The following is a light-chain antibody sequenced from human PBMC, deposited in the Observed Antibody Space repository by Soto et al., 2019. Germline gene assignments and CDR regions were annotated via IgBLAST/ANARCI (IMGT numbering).Light chain of an antibody. J-gene: IGKJ4*01. V-gene: IGKV1-12*01. CDR3: QQATSFPLT. Sequence: DIQMTQSPSSVSASVGDRVTITCRASQGISSLLAWYQQKPGKAPNLLIHTASNLQSGVPSRFSGSGSGTDFTLTISSLQPEDFATYYCQQATSFPLTFGGGTKVEIK. CDR1: QGISSL. CDR2: TAS.